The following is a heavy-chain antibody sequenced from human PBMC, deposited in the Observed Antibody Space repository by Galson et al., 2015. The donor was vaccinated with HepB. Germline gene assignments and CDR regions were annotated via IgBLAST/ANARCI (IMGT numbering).Heavy chain of an antibody. CDR1: GFTFSSYA. D-gene: IGHD3-3*01. CDR3: ARENSLVLEYYFDY. V-gene: IGHV3-30*04. Sequence: SLRHACAASGFTFSSYAMHWVRQAPGKGLEWVAVISYDGSNKYYADSVKGRFTISRDNSKNTLYLQMNSLRAEDTAVYYCARENSLVLEYYFDYWGQGTLVTVSS. J-gene: IGHJ4*02. CDR2: ISYDGSNK.